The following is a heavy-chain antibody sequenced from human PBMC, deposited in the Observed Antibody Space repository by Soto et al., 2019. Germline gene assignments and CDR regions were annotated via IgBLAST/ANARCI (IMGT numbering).Heavy chain of an antibody. CDR2: INPSGGST. Sequence: AASVKVSCKASGYTFTSYYMHWVRQAPGQGLEWMGIINPSGGSTSYAQKFQGRVTMTRDTSTSTVYMELSSLRSEDTAVYYCARAMTYCSSTSCKYYYYYMDVWGKGTTVTVSS. V-gene: IGHV1-46*03. J-gene: IGHJ6*03. D-gene: IGHD2-2*01. CDR1: GYTFTSYY. CDR3: ARAMTYCSSTSCKYYYYYMDV.